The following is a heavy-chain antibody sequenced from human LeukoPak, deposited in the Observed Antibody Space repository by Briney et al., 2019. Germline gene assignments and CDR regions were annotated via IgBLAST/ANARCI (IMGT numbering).Heavy chain of an antibody. J-gene: IGHJ4*02. CDR1: GFTFSSYA. CDR2: ISKDGRSK. CDR3: AREEYGEIYLDY. D-gene: IGHD3-10*01. Sequence: PGGSLRLSCTASGFTFSSYAMSWVRQAPGKGLEWVADISKDGRSKDYADSVKGRFTISRDNSKNTLYLQMNSLRAKDTAVYFCAREEYGEIYLDYWGQGTLATVSS. V-gene: IGHV3-30*04.